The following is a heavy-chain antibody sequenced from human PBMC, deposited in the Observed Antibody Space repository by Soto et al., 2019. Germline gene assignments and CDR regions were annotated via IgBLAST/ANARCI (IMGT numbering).Heavy chain of an antibody. CDR3: AREDGSTTTPFDFDY. CDR2: ISAYNGNT. Sequence: ASVKVSCKASGGTFSSYAISWVRQAPGQGLEWMGWISAYNGNTNYAQKLQGRVTMTTDTSTSTAYMELRSLRSDDTAVYYCAREDGSTTTPFDFDYWGQGTLVTVSS. D-gene: IGHD1-26*01. J-gene: IGHJ4*02. V-gene: IGHV1-18*01. CDR1: GGTFSSYA.